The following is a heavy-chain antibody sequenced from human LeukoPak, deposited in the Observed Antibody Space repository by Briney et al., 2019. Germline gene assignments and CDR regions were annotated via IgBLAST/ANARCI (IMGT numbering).Heavy chain of an antibody. CDR2: INHSGST. Sequence: SETLSLTCTVSGGSISGYYWSWIRQPPGKGLEWIGEINHSGSTNYNPSLKSRVTISVDTSKNQFSLKLSSVTAADTAVYYFARGVVEYYYDSSGYYGPSGFDYWGQGTLVTVSS. D-gene: IGHD3-22*01. J-gene: IGHJ4*02. CDR1: GGSISGYY. V-gene: IGHV4-34*01. CDR3: ARGVVEYYYDSSGYYGPSGFDY.